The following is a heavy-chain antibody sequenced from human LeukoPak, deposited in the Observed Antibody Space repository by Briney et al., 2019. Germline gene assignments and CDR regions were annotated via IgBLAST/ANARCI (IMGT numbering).Heavy chain of an antibody. D-gene: IGHD2-21*02. J-gene: IGHJ4*02. CDR1: GFTFSSYA. CDR3: AKDSDCGGDCYSNADY. CDR2: ISGSGGST. Sequence: GGSLRLSCAASGFTFSSYAMSWVRQAPGKGLEWVSAISGSGGSTYYADSAKGRFTISRDNSKNTLYLQMNSLRAEDTAVYYCAKDSDCGGDCYSNADYWGQGTLVTVSS. V-gene: IGHV3-23*01.